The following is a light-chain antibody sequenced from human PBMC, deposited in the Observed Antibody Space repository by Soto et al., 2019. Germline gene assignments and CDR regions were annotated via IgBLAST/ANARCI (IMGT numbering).Light chain of an antibody. CDR2: DVI. CDR1: RSDVGVYDY. J-gene: IGLJ1*01. Sequence: QSALTQPRSVSGAPGQSVSISCTGARSDVGVYDYVSWYQQHPDKAPKVIIYDVIKRPSGVPDRFSGSKSGNTASLTISGLQSDDEADYYCCSYAGSYSYVFGPGTKLTVL. CDR3: CSYAGSYSYV. V-gene: IGLV2-11*01.